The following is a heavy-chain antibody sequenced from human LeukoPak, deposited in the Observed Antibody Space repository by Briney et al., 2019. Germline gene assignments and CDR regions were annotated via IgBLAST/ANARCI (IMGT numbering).Heavy chain of an antibody. D-gene: IGHD6-19*01. Sequence: PSETLSLTCAVYGGSFSGYYWSWIRQPPGKGLEWIGEINHSGSTNYNPSLKSRVTISVDTSKNQFSLKLSSVTAADTAVYYCARRGSSGWGYWGQGTLVTVSS. CDR3: ARRGSSGWGY. CDR1: GGSFSGYY. CDR2: INHSGST. J-gene: IGHJ4*02. V-gene: IGHV4-34*01.